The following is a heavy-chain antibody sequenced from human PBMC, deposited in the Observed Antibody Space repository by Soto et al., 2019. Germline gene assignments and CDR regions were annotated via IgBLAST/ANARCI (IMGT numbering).Heavy chain of an antibody. Sequence: QVHLVESGGGVVQPGRSLRLSCAASGFTFGTYGMHWVRQAPGKGLQWVALISYDGSNKYYADSVKGRFTISRDNSKNTLYLQMNSLRAEDSAVYYCAKAPGRITMFSPNYGMDVWGQGATVTVSS. CDR2: ISYDGSNK. CDR3: AKAPGRITMFSPNYGMDV. D-gene: IGHD3-9*01. J-gene: IGHJ6*02. CDR1: GFTFGTYG. V-gene: IGHV3-30*18.